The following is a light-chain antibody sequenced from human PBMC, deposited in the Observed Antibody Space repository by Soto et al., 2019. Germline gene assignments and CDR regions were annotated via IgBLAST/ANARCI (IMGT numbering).Light chain of an antibody. J-gene: IGKJ1*01. CDR3: QQYNNWPRT. V-gene: IGKV3-15*01. CDR2: GAS. Sequence: EIVMTQSPATLSVSPGERATLSRRASKGASRDLAWYHQKPGQAPRLLIYGASTRVTGIPARFSGSGSGTEFTLTINSLQSEDFAVYYCQQYNNWPRTFGQGTKVDI. CDR1: KGASRD.